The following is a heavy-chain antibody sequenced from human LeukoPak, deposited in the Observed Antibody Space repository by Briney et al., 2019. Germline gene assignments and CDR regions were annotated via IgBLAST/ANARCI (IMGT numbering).Heavy chain of an antibody. CDR2: IKQDGSEK. Sequence: GGSLRLSCAASGFTFSSYWMSWVRQAPGKGLEWVANIKQDGSEKYYVDSVKGRFTISRDNAKNSLYLQMNSLRAEDTAVYYCASEPPQLYYYDSSGYYTDYWGQGTLVTVSS. J-gene: IGHJ4*02. V-gene: IGHV3-7*01. D-gene: IGHD3-22*01. CDR3: ASEPPQLYYYDSSGYYTDY. CDR1: GFTFSSYW.